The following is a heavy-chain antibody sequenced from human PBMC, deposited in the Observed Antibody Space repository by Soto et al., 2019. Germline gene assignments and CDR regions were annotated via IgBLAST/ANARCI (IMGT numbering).Heavy chain of an antibody. V-gene: IGHV3-33*01. Sequence: QVQLVESGGGVVQPGRSLRLSCAASGFIFSNYGMHWVRQAPGKGLEWVAVIWDDGSNKYYADSVKGRFTISRDNSKNTLYLQMNSLRAEDTAVYYCARYEEGSTRPGYWGQGTLVTVSS. CDR3: ARYEEGSTRPGY. CDR2: IWDDGSNK. J-gene: IGHJ4*02. D-gene: IGHD2-2*01. CDR1: GFIFSNYG.